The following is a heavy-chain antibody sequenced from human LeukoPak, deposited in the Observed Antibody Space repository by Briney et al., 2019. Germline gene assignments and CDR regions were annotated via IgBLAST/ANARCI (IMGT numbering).Heavy chain of an antibody. Sequence: GGSLRLSCAASGFTFTSYGIHWVRQAPGKGLEWVAFIGSDESNKYYADSAKGRFTISRENSKNTLYLQMNSLRAEDTGVYYCAKDHCPPYCTNGVCFDYWGQGTLVTVSS. D-gene: IGHD2-8*01. V-gene: IGHV3-30*02. J-gene: IGHJ4*02. CDR2: IGSDESNK. CDR3: AKDHCPPYCTNGVCFDY. CDR1: GFTFTSYG.